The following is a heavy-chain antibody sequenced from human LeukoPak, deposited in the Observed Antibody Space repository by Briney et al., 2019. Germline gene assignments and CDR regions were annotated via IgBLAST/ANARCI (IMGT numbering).Heavy chain of an antibody. Sequence: PSETLSLTCTVSGGSLSSYYWSGVPDPPGKGLEGSGYLYYSGSTNYNPSLTSRVTISVDTSKDHFSLSMSSVTAADTAVYYCARHREPPRPPFYSWGQGKVVTVS. CDR3: ARHREPPRPPFYS. CDR1: GGSLSSYY. CDR2: LYYSGST. D-gene: IGHD6-6*01. V-gene: IGHV4-59*08. J-gene: IGHJ5*01.